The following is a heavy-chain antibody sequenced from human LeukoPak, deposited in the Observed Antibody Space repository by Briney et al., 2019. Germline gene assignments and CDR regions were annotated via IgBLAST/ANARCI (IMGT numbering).Heavy chain of an antibody. D-gene: IGHD3-9*01. J-gene: IGHJ4*02. CDR1: GFNFSDHY. Sequence: GGSLRLSCAASGFNFSDHYMDWVRQAPGKGLEWVGRTRNKANSYTTEYAASVKGRFTISRDDSKNSLYLQMNSLKTEDTAVYYCALTSRADYFDYWGQGTLVTVSS. CDR3: ALTSRADYFDY. V-gene: IGHV3-72*01. CDR2: TRNKANSYTT.